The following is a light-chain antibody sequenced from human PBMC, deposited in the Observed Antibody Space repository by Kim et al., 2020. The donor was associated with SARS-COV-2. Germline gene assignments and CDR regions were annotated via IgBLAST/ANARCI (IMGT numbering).Light chain of an antibody. V-gene: IGLV3-9*01. CDR1: NIGSKN. CDR2: RDS. J-gene: IGLJ3*02. CDR3: QVWDSSTAV. Sequence: SYELTQPLSVSVALGQTARITCGGNNIGSKNVHWYKQKPGQAPVLVIYRDSNRPSGIPERFSGSNSGNTATLTISRARAGDEADYYCQVWDSSTAVFGGGPQLTVL.